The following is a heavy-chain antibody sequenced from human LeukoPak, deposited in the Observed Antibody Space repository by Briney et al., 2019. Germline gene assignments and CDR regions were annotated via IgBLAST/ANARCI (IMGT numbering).Heavy chain of an antibody. CDR2: ISAYNGNT. D-gene: IGHD3-22*01. CDR1: GYTFTSYG. V-gene: IGHV1-18*01. Sequence: ASVKVSCKASGYTFTSYGISWVRQAPGQGLEWMGWISAYNGNTNYAQKLQGRVTMTTDTSTSTAYMELRSLRSDDTAVYYCARDSVTYYYDSSGYSYYYYYMDVWGKGTTVTISS. J-gene: IGHJ6*03. CDR3: ARDSVTYYYDSSGYSYYYYYMDV.